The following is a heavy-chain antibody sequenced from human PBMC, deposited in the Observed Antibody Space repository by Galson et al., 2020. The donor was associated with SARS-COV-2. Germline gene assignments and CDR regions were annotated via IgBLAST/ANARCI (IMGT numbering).Heavy chain of an antibody. CDR2: ISSSGRTI. CDR1: GFTFSNYE. D-gene: IGHD2-21*01. CDR3: ARLDAYGPGY. Sequence: TGGSLRLSCVVSGFTFSNYEMNWVRQAPGKGLEWVSYISSSGRTIHYADSVKGRFTISRDNAKSSLSLQMNSLRAEDTAVYYCARLDAYGPGYWGQGTLVTVSS. J-gene: IGHJ4*02. V-gene: IGHV3-48*03.